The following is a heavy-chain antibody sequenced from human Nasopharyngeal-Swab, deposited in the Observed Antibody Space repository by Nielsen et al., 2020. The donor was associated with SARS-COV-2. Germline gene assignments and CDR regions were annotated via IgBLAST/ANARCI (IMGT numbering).Heavy chain of an antibody. V-gene: IGHV3-21*01. CDR2: ISSSSSYI. CDR3: ARVRFVGELIDAFDI. CDR1: GFTFSSYS. J-gene: IGHJ3*02. Sequence: GESLKISCAASGFTFSSYSMNWVRQAPGKGLEWVSSISSSSSYIYYADSVKGRFTISRDNAKNSLYLQMSSLRAEDTAVYYCARVRFVGELIDAFDIWGQGTMVTVSS. D-gene: IGHD1-26*01.